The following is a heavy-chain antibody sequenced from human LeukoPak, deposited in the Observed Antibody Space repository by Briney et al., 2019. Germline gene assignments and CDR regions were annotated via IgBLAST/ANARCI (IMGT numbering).Heavy chain of an antibody. D-gene: IGHD2-2*01. V-gene: IGHV4-34*01. CDR1: GGSFSGYY. CDR2: VNHSGST. Sequence: SETLSLTRAVYGGSFSGYYWSWIRQPPGKGLEWIGEVNHSGSTNYNPSLKSRVTISVDTSKNQFSLKLSSVTAADTAVYYCARSRVCSSTSCYEKYYYMDVWGKGTTVTVSS. J-gene: IGHJ6*03. CDR3: ARSRVCSSTSCYEKYYYMDV.